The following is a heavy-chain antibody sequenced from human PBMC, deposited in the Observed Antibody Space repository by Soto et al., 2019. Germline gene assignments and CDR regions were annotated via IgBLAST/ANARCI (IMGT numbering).Heavy chain of an antibody. D-gene: IGHD6-13*01. V-gene: IGHV3-7*05. J-gene: IGHJ6*02. CDR3: ARQQQLVQVYYYYYGMDV. CDR1: GFTFSSYW. CDR2: IKQDGSEK. Sequence: GGSLRLSCAASGFTFSSYWMSWVRQAPGKGLEWVANIKQDGSEKYYVDSVKGRFTISRDNAKNSLYLQMNSLRAEDTAVYYCARQQQLVQVYYYYYGMDVWGQGTTVTVSS.